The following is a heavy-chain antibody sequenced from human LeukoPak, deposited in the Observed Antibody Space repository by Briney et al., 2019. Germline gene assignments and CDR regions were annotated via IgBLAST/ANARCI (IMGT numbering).Heavy chain of an antibody. J-gene: IGHJ4*02. V-gene: IGHV1-46*01. CDR2: INPSGGST. CDR1: GYTFTSYY. D-gene: IGHD3-3*01. CDR3: ARDEYYDFWSGYPSFDY. Sequence: GASVKVSCKASGYTFTSYYMHWVRQAPGQGLEWMGIINPSGGSTSYAQKFQGRVTMTRDTSTSTVYMELSSLRSEDTAVYYCARDEYYDFWSGYPSFDYWGQGTLVTVSS.